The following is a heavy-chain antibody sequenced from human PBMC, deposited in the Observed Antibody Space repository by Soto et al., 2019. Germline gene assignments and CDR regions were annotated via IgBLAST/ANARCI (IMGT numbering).Heavy chain of an antibody. CDR1: GGSISSYY. J-gene: IGHJ4*02. CDR3: ATMGTPATGLYFFDY. V-gene: IGHV4-59*01. CDR2: IYYSGST. Sequence: SETLSLTCTVSGGSISSYYWSWIRQPPWKGLEWIGYIYYSGSTNYNPSLKSRVTISVDTSKNQFSLKLSSVTAADTAVYYCATMGTPATGLYFFDYWGQGSLVTVSS. D-gene: IGHD2-15*01.